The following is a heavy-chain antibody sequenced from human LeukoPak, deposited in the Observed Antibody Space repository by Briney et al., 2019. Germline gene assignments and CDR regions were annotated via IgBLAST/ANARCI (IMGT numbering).Heavy chain of an antibody. J-gene: IGHJ6*02. V-gene: IGHV3-23*01. CDR3: ATKGTGNYYYYGMDV. D-gene: IGHD7-27*01. Sequence: GGSLRLSCAASGFTFSSYAMSWVRQAPGKGLEWVSAISGSGGSTYYADSVKGRFTISRDNSKNTLYLQMNSLRTEDTAVYYCATKGTGNYYYYGMDVWGQGTTVTVSS. CDR2: ISGSGGST. CDR1: GFTFSSYA.